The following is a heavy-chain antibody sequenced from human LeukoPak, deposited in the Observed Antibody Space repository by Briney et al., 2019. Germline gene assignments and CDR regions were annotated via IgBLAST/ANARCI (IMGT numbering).Heavy chain of an antibody. CDR2: ISSSGNSR. D-gene: IGHD6-19*01. CDR3: ARETVAGQNWFDP. V-gene: IGHV3-48*04. CDR1: GFILSNYR. Sequence: GGSLRLSCAASGFILSNYRMNWVRQAPGKGLEWVSYISSSGNSREYADSVKGRFTISRDNARDSLHLQMNSLRVEDTAVYYCARETVAGQNWFDPWGQGTLVTVSS. J-gene: IGHJ5*02.